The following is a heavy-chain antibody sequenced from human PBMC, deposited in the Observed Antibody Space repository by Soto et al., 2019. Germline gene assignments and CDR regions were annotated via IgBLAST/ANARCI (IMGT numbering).Heavy chain of an antibody. CDR3: ARGRRDIVVVPDAPTYDY. V-gene: IGHV4-34*01. J-gene: IGHJ4*02. CDR1: GFTFSNAW. Sequence: GSLRLSCAASGFTFSNAWINWVRQAPGKGLEWIGEINHSGSTNYNPSLKSRVTISVDTSKNQFSLKLSSVTAADTAVYYCARGRRDIVVVPDAPTYDYWGQGTLVTVSS. D-gene: IGHD2-2*01. CDR2: INHSGST.